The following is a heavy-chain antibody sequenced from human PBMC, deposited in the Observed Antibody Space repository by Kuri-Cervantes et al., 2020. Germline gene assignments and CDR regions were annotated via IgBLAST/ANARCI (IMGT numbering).Heavy chain of an antibody. J-gene: IGHJ4*02. CDR3: ARKNYGSGSRGYYFDY. D-gene: IGHD3-10*01. CDR1: GYTFTDYY. Sequence: ASVKVSCKASGYTFTDYYLHWVRQAPGQGLEWMAWINTNSGGTNYAQKFQGRVTITADKSTSTAYMELSSLRSEDTAVYYCARKNYGSGSRGYYFDYWGQGTLVTVSS. V-gene: IGHV1-2*02. CDR2: INTNSGGT.